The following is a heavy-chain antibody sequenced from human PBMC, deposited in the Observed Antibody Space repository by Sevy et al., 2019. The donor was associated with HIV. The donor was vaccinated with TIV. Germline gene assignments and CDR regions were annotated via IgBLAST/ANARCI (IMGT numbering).Heavy chain of an antibody. D-gene: IGHD3-3*01. CDR3: ARGYYDFWSGYYRRDAFDI. V-gene: IGHV1-18*01. CDR1: GYTFTSYG. J-gene: IGHJ3*02. Sequence: ASVTVSCTASGYTFTSYGISWVRQAPGQGLEWMGWISAYNGNTNYAQKLQGRVTLTTDPSTSTAYMELRSLRSDDTAVYYCARGYYDFWSGYYRRDAFDIWGQGTMVTVSS. CDR2: ISAYNGNT.